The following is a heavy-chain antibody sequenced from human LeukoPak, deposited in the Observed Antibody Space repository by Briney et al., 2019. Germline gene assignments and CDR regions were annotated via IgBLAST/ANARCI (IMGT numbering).Heavy chain of an antibody. CDR3: ARDPEGLRYFDWLLTFNY. J-gene: IGHJ4*02. CDR2: INPNSVGT. Sequence: ASVKVCCKASGYTFTGYYMHWLRQAPGQGLEWMGRINPNSVGTNYAQKFQGRVTMTRDTSISPAYMELSRLRSDDTAVYYCARDPEGLRYFDWLLTFNYWGQGTLVTVSS. V-gene: IGHV1-2*06. D-gene: IGHD3-9*01. CDR1: GYTFTGYY.